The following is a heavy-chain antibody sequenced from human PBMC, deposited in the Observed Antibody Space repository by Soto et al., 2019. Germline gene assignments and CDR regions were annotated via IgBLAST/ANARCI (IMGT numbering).Heavy chain of an antibody. CDR1: GFTFDDYA. V-gene: IGHV3-9*03. Sequence: EVQLVESGGGLVQPGRSLRLSCAASGFTFDDYAMHWVRQAPGKGLEWVSGISWNSGSIGYADSVKGRFTISRDNAKNSLYLQMNSLRAEDMALYYCAKATTSSGYYFDYWGQGTLVTVSS. CDR3: AKATTSSGYYFDY. CDR2: ISWNSGSI. D-gene: IGHD3-22*01. J-gene: IGHJ4*02.